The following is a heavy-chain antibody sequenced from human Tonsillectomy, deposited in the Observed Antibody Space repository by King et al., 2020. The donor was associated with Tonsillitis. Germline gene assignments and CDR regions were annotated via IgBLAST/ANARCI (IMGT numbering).Heavy chain of an antibody. V-gene: IGHV1-46*01. Sequence: QLVQSAAEVKKPGASVKVSCKASGYTFTSYYLHWVRQAPGQGLEWMGIINPSGGSTSYAQKFQGRVTMTRDTSTSTVYMELSSLRSEDTAVYYCARSKRSMMTFGGDAPDGYWGQGTLVTVSS. CDR3: ARSKRSMMTFGGDAPDGY. CDR2: INPSGGST. J-gene: IGHJ4*02. D-gene: IGHD3-16*01. CDR1: GYTFTSYY.